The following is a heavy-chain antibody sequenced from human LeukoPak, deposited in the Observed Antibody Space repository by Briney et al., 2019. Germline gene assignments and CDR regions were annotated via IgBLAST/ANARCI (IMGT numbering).Heavy chain of an antibody. J-gene: IGHJ3*02. V-gene: IGHV4-59*01. CDR3: AREGIVGATVIDI. D-gene: IGHD1-26*01. CDR2: IYYSGST. Sequence: SETLSLTCTVSGGSISSYYWSWIRQPPGKGLEWIGYIYYSGSTNYNPSLKSRVTISVDTSKNQFSLKLSSVTAADTAVYYCAREGIVGATVIDIWGQGTMVTVSS. CDR1: GGSISSYY.